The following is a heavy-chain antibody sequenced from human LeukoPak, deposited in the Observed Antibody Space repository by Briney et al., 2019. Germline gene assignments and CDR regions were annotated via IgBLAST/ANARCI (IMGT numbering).Heavy chain of an antibody. CDR2: IYTREST. CDR1: GGSINNYY. Sequence: SETLSLTCTVSGGSINNYYWSWIRQPAGKGLEWIGRIYTRESTNYNPSLKSRVTMSVDTSKNQFSLKLSSVTAADTAVYYCARGRYCSADICSGGDAFDIWGQGTMVSVSS. CDR3: ARGRYCSADICSGGDAFDI. V-gene: IGHV4-4*07. J-gene: IGHJ3*02. D-gene: IGHD2-15*01.